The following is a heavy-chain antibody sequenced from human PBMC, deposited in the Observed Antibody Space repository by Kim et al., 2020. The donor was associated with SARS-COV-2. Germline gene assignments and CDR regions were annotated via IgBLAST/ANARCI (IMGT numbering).Heavy chain of an antibody. J-gene: IGHJ4*02. CDR3: ARESPGTYYFYY. Sequence: ASVKVSCKASGYSFTSYLIHWARQAPGQGLEYMGIISPGSGYTNYAQRFQGRVTMTRDTSTSTVYVDLSRLTSEDTAVYYCARESPGTYYFYYWGQGTLV. D-gene: IGHD3-10*01. CDR2: ISPGSGYT. CDR1: GYSFTSYL. V-gene: IGHV1-46*01.